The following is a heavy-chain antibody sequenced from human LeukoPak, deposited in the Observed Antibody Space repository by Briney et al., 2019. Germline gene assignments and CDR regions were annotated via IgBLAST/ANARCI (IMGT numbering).Heavy chain of an antibody. V-gene: IGHV1-2*06. Sequence: ASVKVSCKASGYTFTGYYMHWVRQAPGQGLEWMGRINPNSGGTNYAQKFQGRVTLTTETSTSTVYMELRSLKSDDTAVYYCARDLPAGMAARPPYQLDYWGQGTRVTVSS. D-gene: IGHD6-6*01. CDR3: ARDLPAGMAARPPYQLDY. CDR2: INPNSGGT. CDR1: GYTFTGYY. J-gene: IGHJ4*02.